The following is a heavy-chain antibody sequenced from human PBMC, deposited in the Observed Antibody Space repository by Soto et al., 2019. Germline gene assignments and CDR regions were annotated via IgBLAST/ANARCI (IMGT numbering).Heavy chain of an antibody. J-gene: IGHJ4*02. V-gene: IGHV1-69*04. CDR2: ISPILGIT. CDR1: GDTFTSYT. CDR3: AKDLEMAHNWSY. Sequence: SVKVSCKASGDTFTSYTISWVRQAPGQGLEWMGRISPILGITNYAQKFQGRVTMTADTSTSTAYMELSSLRAEDTAVYYCAKDLEMAHNWSYWGQGTLVTVSS. D-gene: IGHD1-1*01.